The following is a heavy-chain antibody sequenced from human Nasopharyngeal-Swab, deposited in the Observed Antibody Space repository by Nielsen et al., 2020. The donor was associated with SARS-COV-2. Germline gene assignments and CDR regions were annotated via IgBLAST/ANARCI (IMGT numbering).Heavy chain of an antibody. CDR2: IKSKTDGGTT. V-gene: IGHV3-15*01. J-gene: IGHJ4*02. Sequence: VRQAPGKGLEWVGRIKSKTDGGTTDYAAPVKGRFTISRDDSKNTLYLQMNSLKTEDTAVYYCTTDSGSITMGRGIWGQGTLVTVSS. CDR3: TTDSGSITMGRGI. D-gene: IGHD3-10*01.